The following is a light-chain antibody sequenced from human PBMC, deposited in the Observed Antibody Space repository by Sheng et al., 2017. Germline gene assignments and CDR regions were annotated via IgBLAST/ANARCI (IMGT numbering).Light chain of an antibody. CDR2: TAS. CDR1: QDISNY. J-gene: IGKJ1*01. Sequence: DIQMTQSPSSLSASVGDRVTITCRASQDISNYVAWYQQKPGKPPKLLMYTASALLVGVPARFSGSGSGTDFTLTINNLQPEDVATYYCQKYHMESAFCQGTKVEMK. V-gene: IGKV1-27*01. CDR3: QKYHMESA.